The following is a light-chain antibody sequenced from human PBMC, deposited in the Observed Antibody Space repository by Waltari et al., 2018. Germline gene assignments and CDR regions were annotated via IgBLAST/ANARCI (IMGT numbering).Light chain of an antibody. V-gene: IGLV1-40*01. J-gene: IGLJ2*01. CDR2: GVN. CDR3: QSYDTTLSVV. CDR1: SSNIGAGYD. Sequence: QSILTQPTSVSGAPGQRVTISCTGSSSNIGAGYDVHWYRQLPGKAPTLLIYGVNTRPPGVSDRFSGSQFDTSASLAIAGLQADDEADYYCQSYDTTLSVVFGGGTKLTVL.